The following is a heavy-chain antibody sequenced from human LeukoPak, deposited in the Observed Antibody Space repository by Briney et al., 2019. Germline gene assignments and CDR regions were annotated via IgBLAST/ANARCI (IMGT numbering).Heavy chain of an antibody. J-gene: IGHJ6*02. CDR3: ARGVGSYGFEYYYGLDV. Sequence: GGSLRLSCAASGFTFSGYDMHWARQAPGKGLEWLAQISYHGGDKDYRDSVKGRFTISRDNSKNTLSLQMNSLRVEDSAVHYCARGVGSYGFEYYYGLDVWGQGTTVTVSS. D-gene: IGHD3-16*02. CDR2: ISYHGGDK. CDR1: GFTFSGYD. V-gene: IGHV3-30*10.